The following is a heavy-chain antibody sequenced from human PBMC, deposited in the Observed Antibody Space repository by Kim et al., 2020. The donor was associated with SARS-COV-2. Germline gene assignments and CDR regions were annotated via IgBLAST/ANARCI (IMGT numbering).Heavy chain of an antibody. CDR2: IYYSGST. CDR3: AAQPGSYYDYYCGLGV. Sequence: SETLSLTCTVSGGSISSSSYYWGWIRQPPGKGLEWIGSIYYSGSTYYNPSLKSRVTISVDTSKNQFSLKLSSVTAADTAVYYCAAQPGSYYDYYCGLGVWGQGTPVTVSS. J-gene: IGHJ6*02. CDR1: GGSISSSSYY. V-gene: IGHV4-39*01. D-gene: IGHD3-10*01.